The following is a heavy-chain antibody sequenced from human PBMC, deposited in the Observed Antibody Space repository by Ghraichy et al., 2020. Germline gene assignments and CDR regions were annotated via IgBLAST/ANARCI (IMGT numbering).Heavy chain of an antibody. CDR1: GFTFSVYA. D-gene: IGHD1-20*01. V-gene: IGHV3-23*01. J-gene: IGHJ4*02. CDR2: ISGSGSST. CDR3: AKGLTGTTGKFDF. Sequence: GGSLRLSCAASGFTFSVYAMTWVRQAPGKGLEWVSTISGSGSSTYYADSVRGRFTISRDNSNKTLCLKMNNLRADDTAVYYCAKGLTGTTGKFDFWGQGALVTVST.